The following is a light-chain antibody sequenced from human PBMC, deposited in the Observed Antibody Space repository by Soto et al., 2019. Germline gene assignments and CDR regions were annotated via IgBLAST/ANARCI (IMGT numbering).Light chain of an antibody. V-gene: IGKV1-39*01. CDR3: QQSFTTPFT. J-gene: IGKJ3*01. CDR2: VAS. CDR1: QTIGTS. Sequence: DIQMTQSPSSLSASVGDRVTITCRASQTIGTSLNWYQQTPGKAPKLLIYVASSLQSGVPSRFSGRGSGTDFTLTISSLQPEDFATYYCQQSFTTPFTFGPGTKVDIK.